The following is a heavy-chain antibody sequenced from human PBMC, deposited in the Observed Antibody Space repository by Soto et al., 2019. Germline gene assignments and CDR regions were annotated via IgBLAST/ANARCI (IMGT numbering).Heavy chain of an antibody. V-gene: IGHV4-59*12. CDR3: ARRMSTGLPYLDF. J-gene: IGHJ4*02. Sequence: PSETLSLTCTVSGGSISSYYWSWIRQPPGKGLEWIGYIYYSANTSYNPSLRSRISISADTSRNQFSLKLTSVTAADTAVYYCARRMSTGLPYLDFWGQGILVTVSS. CDR2: IYYSANT. CDR1: GGSISSYY. D-gene: IGHD2-8*02.